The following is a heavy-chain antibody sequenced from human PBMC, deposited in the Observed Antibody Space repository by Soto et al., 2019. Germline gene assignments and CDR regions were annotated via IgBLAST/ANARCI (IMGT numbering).Heavy chain of an antibody. CDR2: IKSKIDGGTT. J-gene: IGHJ4*01. D-gene: IGHD2-8*02. Sequence: EVQLVESGGDLVKPGGSLRLSCAASGFTFSDAWINWVRQAPGKGLEWVGRIKSKIDGGTTDFAAPVKGRFAISRADSKIMLFMPMSRLKTEVTAVYFCTTDSHFTMPLVRFDFWDHGTLVTVSS. V-gene: IGHV3-15*07. CDR1: GFTFSDAW. CDR3: TTDSHFTMPLVRFDF.